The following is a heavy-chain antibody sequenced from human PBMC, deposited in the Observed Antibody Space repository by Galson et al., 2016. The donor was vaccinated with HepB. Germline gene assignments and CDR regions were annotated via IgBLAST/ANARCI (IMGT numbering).Heavy chain of an antibody. CDR2: ISSRGITT. CDR1: GFTFSLNA. D-gene: IGHD3-22*01. J-gene: IGHJ4*02. Sequence: SLRLSCAASGFTFSLNALTWVRQAPGKGLEWVSAISSRGITTFYSDSAKGRFTVSRDNSKNTLFLQMDSLRAEDTAIYSCAKDFGSTGYYQVFESWGQGTLVAVSS. V-gene: IGHV3-23*01. CDR3: AKDFGSTGYYQVFES.